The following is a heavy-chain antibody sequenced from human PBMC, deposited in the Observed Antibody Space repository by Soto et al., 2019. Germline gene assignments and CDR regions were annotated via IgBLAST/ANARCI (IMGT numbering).Heavy chain of an antibody. CDR3: AKWSIGWAAGYYYYGMHV. CDR2: ISYDGSNK. D-gene: IGHD6-19*01. CDR1: GFTFSSYG. Sequence: PGGSLRLACAASGFTFSSYGMHWVRQAPGKGLEWVAVISYDGSNKYYADSVKGRFTISRDNSKNTLYLQMNSLRAEDTAVYYCAKWSIGWAAGYYYYGMHVWGQGPTVSGSS. V-gene: IGHV3-30*18. J-gene: IGHJ6*02.